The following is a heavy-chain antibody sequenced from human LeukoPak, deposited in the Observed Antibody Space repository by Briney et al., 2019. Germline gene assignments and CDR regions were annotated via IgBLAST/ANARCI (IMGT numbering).Heavy chain of an antibody. D-gene: IGHD3-10*01. CDR3: ARGRGEWFGDLLA. CDR1: GFTFSTYW. J-gene: IGHJ5*02. V-gene: IGHV3-7*01. CDR2: IKQDGSEK. Sequence: GGSLRLSCAASGFTFSTYWMSWVRQAPGKGLEWVANIKQDGSEKYYVDSVEGRFTISRDNAKNSVYVQMNRLRAEDTAVYYCARGRGEWFGDLLAWGQGTLVTVSS.